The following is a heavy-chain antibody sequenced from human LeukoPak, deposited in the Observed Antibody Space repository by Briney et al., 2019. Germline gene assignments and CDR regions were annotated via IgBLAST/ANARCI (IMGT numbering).Heavy chain of an antibody. CDR2: IYSSGST. CDR1: GGSFSAYY. V-gene: IGHV4-34*01. J-gene: IGHJ4*02. CDR3: AKSGGYGLIDY. D-gene: IGHD1-26*01. Sequence: PSETLSLTCAVYGGSFSAYYWSWIRQPPGKGLEWIGSIYSSGSTYYNASLQSRVTISIETSKNQISLRLNSVTAADTAMYYCAKSGGYGLIDYWGQGTLVTVSS.